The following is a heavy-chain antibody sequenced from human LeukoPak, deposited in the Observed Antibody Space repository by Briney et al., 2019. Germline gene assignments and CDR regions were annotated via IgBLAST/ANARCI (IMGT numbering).Heavy chain of an antibody. CDR2: IYYSGST. Sequence: PPETLSLTCTVSGVSISSSSYYWSWIRQHPGKGLEWIGYIYYSGSTYYNPSLKSRVTISVDTSKNQFSLKLSSVTAADTAVYYCARVYLSVVLLTGRKYNWFDPWGRGTLVTVSS. CDR3: ARVYLSVVLLTGRKYNWFDP. J-gene: IGHJ5*02. CDR1: GVSISSSSYY. V-gene: IGHV4-31*03. D-gene: IGHD3-9*01.